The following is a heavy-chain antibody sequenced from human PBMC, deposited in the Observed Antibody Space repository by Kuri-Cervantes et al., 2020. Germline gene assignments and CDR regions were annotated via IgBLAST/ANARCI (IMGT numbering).Heavy chain of an antibody. J-gene: IGHJ5*02. V-gene: IGHV4-4*02. Sequence: SETLSLTCAVSAGSVSRSNWWSWVRQPPGKGLEWIGEIYHSGSTKYNPSLKSRVTISVDTSKNQFSLKLSSVTAADTAVYYCARRDYYDSSGYPNWFDPWGQGTLVTVSS. CDR2: IYHSGST. CDR3: ARRDYYDSSGYPNWFDP. D-gene: IGHD3-22*01. CDR1: AGSVSRSNW.